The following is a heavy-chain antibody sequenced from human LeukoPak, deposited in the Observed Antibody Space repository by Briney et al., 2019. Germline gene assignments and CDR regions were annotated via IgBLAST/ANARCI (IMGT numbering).Heavy chain of an antibody. V-gene: IGHV4-39*07. CDR2: ISYTGSP. D-gene: IGHD6-13*01. Sequence: KSSETLSLTCTVSGDPGSSANYYWGWIRQSPGKGLEWIGRISYTGSPYYNPSLKSRVTISIDKPNHQFSLKVTSVTAADTAVYYCARVIGGSTWFSWFAPWGQGTLVTVSS. J-gene: IGHJ5*02. CDR3: ARVIGGSTWFSWFAP. CDR1: GDPGSSANYY.